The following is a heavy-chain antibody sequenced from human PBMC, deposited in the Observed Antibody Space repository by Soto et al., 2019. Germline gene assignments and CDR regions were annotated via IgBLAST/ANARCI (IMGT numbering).Heavy chain of an antibody. CDR2: ISWNSGSI. CDR1: GFTFDDYA. V-gene: IGHV3-9*01. D-gene: IGHD5-12*01. CDR3: AKDASGYSGYVGSLFDY. Sequence: GGSLRLSCAASGFTFDDYAMHWVRQAPGKGLEWVSGISWNSGSIGYADSVKGRFTISRDNAKNSLYLQMNSLRAEDTALYYCAKDASGYSGYVGSLFDYWGQGTLVTVSS. J-gene: IGHJ4*02.